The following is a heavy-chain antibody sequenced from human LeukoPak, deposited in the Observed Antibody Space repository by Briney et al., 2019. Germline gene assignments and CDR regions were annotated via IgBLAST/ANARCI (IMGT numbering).Heavy chain of an antibody. V-gene: IGHV1-69*05. Sequence: ASVKVSCKTSGGTFNNSAISRVRQAPGQGLEWLGGIMPLFGTAGYAQKLQGRVTITKDESTRTVYLELTSLTSDDTAVYYCARDVHGDYGSGWFDPWGQGTLVSVSS. CDR2: IMPLFGTA. CDR1: GGTFNNSA. J-gene: IGHJ5*02. CDR3: ARDVHGDYGSGWFDP. D-gene: IGHD4-17*01.